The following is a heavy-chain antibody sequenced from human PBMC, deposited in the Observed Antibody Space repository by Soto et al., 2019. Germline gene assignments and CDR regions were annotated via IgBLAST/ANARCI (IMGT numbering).Heavy chain of an antibody. V-gene: IGHV4-31*03. J-gene: IGHJ4*02. CDR2: IYYSGST. Sequence: PSETLSLTCTVSGGSISSGGYYWSWIRQHPGKGLEWIGYIYYSGSTYYNPSLKSRVTISVDTSKNQFSLKLSSVTAADTAVYYCARGHHYYGSGSQEHDYWGQGTLVTVSS. CDR1: GGSISSGGYY. CDR3: ARGHHYYGSGSQEHDY. D-gene: IGHD3-10*01.